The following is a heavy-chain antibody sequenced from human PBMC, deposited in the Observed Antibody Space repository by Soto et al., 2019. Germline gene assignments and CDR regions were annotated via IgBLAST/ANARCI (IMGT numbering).Heavy chain of an antibody. V-gene: IGHV3-23*01. D-gene: IGHD2-15*01. Sequence: EVQLLESGGGLVQPGGSLRLSCAASGFTFSSNAMSWVRQAPGKGLEWVSTISGSGGSTYYADSVKGRFTISRDNSKNTLYLQMNNLRAEDTAVYYCAKAQGGSYFDYWGQGTLVTVSS. CDR2: ISGSGGST. CDR1: GFTFSSNA. J-gene: IGHJ4*02. CDR3: AKAQGGSYFDY.